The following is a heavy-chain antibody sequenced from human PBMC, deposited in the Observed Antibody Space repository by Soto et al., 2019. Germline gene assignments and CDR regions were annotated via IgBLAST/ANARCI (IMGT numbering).Heavy chain of an antibody. CDR2: IWYDGSNK. J-gene: IGHJ4*02. CDR1: GFTFSSYG. D-gene: IGHD6-13*01. Sequence: QVQLVESGGGVVQPGRSLRLSCAASGFTFSSYGMHWVRQAPGKGLEWVAVIWYDGSNKYYADSVKGRFTISRDNSKNTLYLQMNSLRAEDTAVYYGARAASVWEQQNDYWGQGTLVTVSS. CDR3: ARAASVWEQQNDY. V-gene: IGHV3-33*01.